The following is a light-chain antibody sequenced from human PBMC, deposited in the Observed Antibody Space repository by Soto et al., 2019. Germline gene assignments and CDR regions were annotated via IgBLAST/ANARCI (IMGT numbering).Light chain of an antibody. CDR3: QSYDSTLSARYV. CDR1: SSDVGGYNY. V-gene: IGLV2-8*01. CDR2: EVS. J-gene: IGLJ1*01. Sequence: QSALTQPPSASGSPGQSVTISCTGTSSDVGGYNYVSWYQQHPGKAPKVMMYEVSKRPSGVPDRFSGSKSGNTASLTVSGLQAEDEADYYCQSYDSTLSARYVFGTGTKLTVL.